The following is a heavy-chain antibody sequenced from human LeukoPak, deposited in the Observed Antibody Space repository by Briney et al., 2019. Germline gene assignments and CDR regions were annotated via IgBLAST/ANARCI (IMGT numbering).Heavy chain of an antibody. CDR3: ARDGGNSFDY. D-gene: IGHD2-15*01. J-gene: IGHJ4*02. CDR1: GYTFTSYA. CDR2: INAGNGST. Sequence: ASVKVSCKASGYTFTSYAMHWVRQAPGQRLEWMGWINAGNGSTKYSQEFQSRVTITRDTSASTAYMELSSLRSEDMAVYYCARDGGNSFDYWGQGTLVTVSS. V-gene: IGHV1-3*03.